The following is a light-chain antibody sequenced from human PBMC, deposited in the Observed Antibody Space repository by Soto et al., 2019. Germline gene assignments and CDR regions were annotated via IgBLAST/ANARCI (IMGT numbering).Light chain of an antibody. Sequence: QPVLTQSPSASASLGASVRLTCTLSSXYSSYAIAWHQQQPEKGPRYLMKLNSDGSHSKGDGIPDRFSGSSSGAERYLIISSLQSEDEADYYCQTWVTGMVFGGGTK. J-gene: IGLJ3*02. CDR1: SXYSSYA. V-gene: IGLV4-69*01. CDR2: LNSDGSH. CDR3: QTWVTGMV.